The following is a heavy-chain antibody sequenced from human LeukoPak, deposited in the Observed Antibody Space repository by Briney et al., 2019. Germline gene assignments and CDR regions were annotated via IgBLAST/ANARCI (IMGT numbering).Heavy chain of an antibody. J-gene: IGHJ4*02. D-gene: IGHD3-22*01. Sequence: SETLSLTCAVYGGSFSGYYWSWIRQPPGKGLEWIGEINHSGSTNYNPSLKSRVTISVDTSKNQFSLKLSSVTAADTAVYYCARGRYYYDSSGHDYWGQGTLVTVSS. CDR3: ARGRYYYDSSGHDY. CDR2: INHSGST. V-gene: IGHV4-34*01. CDR1: GGSFSGYY.